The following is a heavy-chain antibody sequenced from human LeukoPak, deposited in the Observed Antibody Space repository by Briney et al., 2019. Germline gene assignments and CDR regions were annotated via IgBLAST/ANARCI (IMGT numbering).Heavy chain of an antibody. Sequence: GGSLRLSCAASGFTFSSYSMNWVRQAPGKGLEWVSSISSSSSYIYYADSVKGRFTISRDNAKNSLYLQMNSLRAEDTAVYYCARRDSSSSAEFDYWGQGTLVTVSS. V-gene: IGHV3-21*01. CDR2: ISSSSSYI. J-gene: IGHJ4*02. D-gene: IGHD6-6*01. CDR3: ARRDSSSSAEFDY. CDR1: GFTFSSYS.